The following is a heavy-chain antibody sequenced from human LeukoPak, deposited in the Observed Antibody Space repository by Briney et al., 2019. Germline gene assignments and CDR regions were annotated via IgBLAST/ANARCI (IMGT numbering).Heavy chain of an antibody. J-gene: IGHJ4*02. V-gene: IGHV1-69*05. Sequence: GASVTVSCKASGGTFSSYATSWVRQAPGQGLEWMGGIIPIFGTANYAQKFQGRVTITTDESTSTAYMELSSLRSEDTAVYYCARDLGGVYDSSGYYNDYWGQGTLVTVSS. CDR3: ARDLGGVYDSSGYYNDY. CDR1: GGTFSSYA. CDR2: IIPIFGTA. D-gene: IGHD3-22*01.